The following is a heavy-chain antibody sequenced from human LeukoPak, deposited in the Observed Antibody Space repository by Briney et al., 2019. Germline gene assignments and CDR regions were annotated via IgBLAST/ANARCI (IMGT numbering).Heavy chain of an antibody. J-gene: IGHJ3*02. D-gene: IGHD3-3*01. Sequence: PSETLSLTCTVSGGSISSSSYYWSWIRQPPGKGLEWIGYIYYSGSTYYNPSLKSRVTISVDTSKNQFSLKLSSVTAADTAVYYCAREGVDFSGAFDIWGQGTMVTVSS. CDR1: GGSISSSSYY. CDR2: IYYSGST. CDR3: AREGVDFSGAFDI. V-gene: IGHV4-30-4*08.